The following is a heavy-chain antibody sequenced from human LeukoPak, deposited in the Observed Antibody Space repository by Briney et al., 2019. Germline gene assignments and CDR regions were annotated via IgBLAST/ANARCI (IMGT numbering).Heavy chain of an antibody. CDR1: GFTFTSSA. D-gene: IGHD3-3*01. V-gene: IGHV1-58*01. Sequence: GASVKVSCKASGFTFTSSAVQWVRQARGQRLEWIGWIVVGSGNTNYAQKFQERVTITRDMSTSTAYMELSSLRSEDTAVYYCAALDYDFWSGTDYFDYWGQGTLVTVSS. J-gene: IGHJ4*02. CDR3: AALDYDFWSGTDYFDY. CDR2: IVVGSGNT.